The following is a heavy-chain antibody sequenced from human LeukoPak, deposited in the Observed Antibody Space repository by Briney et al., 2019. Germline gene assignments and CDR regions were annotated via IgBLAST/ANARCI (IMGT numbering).Heavy chain of an antibody. J-gene: IGHJ4*02. CDR3: ARDVRYFDWLSDY. CDR1: GFTFSSYS. D-gene: IGHD3-9*01. CDR2: ISSSSSYI. Sequence: PGGSLRLSCAASGFTFSSYSMNWVRQAPGKGLEWVSSISSSSSYIYYADSVKGRFTISRDNAKNSLYLQMNSLRAEDTAVYYYARDVRYFDWLSDYWGQGTLVTVSS. V-gene: IGHV3-21*01.